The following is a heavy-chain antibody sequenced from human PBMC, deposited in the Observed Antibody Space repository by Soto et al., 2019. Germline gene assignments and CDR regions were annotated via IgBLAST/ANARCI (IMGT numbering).Heavy chain of an antibody. CDR2: INPDSGGT. CDR3: AKALFFGSGNFDY. D-gene: IGHD1-26*01. CDR1: GYTFTAYY. V-gene: IGHV1-2*02. Sequence: ASVKVSCKTSGYTFTAYYIHWVRQAPGQGLEWMGCINPDSGGTKYAQKFQGRVTMTRDTSITTAYMDLSSLRSDDTAFYYCAKALFFGSGNFDYWGQGTLVTVSS. J-gene: IGHJ4*02.